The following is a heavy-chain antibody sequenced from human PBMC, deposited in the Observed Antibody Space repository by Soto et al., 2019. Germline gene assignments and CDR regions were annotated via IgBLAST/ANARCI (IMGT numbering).Heavy chain of an antibody. D-gene: IGHD4-17*01. CDR2: ISAYNGNT. CDR1: GYTFTSYG. Sequence: ASVKVSCKASGYTFTSYGISWVRQAPGQGLEWMGWISAYNGNTNYAQKLQGRVTMTTDTSTSTAYMELRSLRSDDTAVYYCARSDYGDYVRGRGNYWGQGTLGTVSS. J-gene: IGHJ4*02. V-gene: IGHV1-18*01. CDR3: ARSDYGDYVRGRGNY.